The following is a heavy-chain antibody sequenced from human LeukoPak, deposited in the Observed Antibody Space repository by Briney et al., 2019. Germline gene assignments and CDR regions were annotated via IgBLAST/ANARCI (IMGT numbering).Heavy chain of an antibody. Sequence: SETLSLTCTVSGGSISSSSNYWGWVRQPPGKGLEWIGTVYSTGSTTYSNPSLKSRVTISVDTSKNQFSLKLSSVTAADTAVYYCARHEEEDGYNAKTIDYWGQETLVTVSS. D-gene: IGHD5-24*01. CDR3: ARHEEEDGYNAKTIDY. CDR1: GGSISSSSNY. CDR2: VYSTGSTT. V-gene: IGHV4-39*01. J-gene: IGHJ4*02.